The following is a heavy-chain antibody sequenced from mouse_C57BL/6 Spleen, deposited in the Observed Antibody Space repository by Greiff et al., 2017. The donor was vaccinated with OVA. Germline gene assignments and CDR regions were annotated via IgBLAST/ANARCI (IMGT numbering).Heavy chain of an antibody. CDR1: GYAFTNYL. Sequence: QVQLKESGAELVRPGTSVKVSCKASGYAFTNYLIEWVKQRPGQGLEWIGVINPGSGGTNYNEKFKGKATLTADKSSSTAYMQLSSLTSEDSAVYFCARSHYYGSSSYAMDYWGQGTSVTVSS. CDR3: ARSHYYGSSSYAMDY. J-gene: IGHJ4*01. V-gene: IGHV1-54*01. D-gene: IGHD1-1*01. CDR2: INPGSGGT.